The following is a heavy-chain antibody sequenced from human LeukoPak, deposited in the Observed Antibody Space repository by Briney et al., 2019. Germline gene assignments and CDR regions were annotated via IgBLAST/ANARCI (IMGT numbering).Heavy chain of an antibody. J-gene: IGHJ4*02. CDR1: GFTFSSNS. CDR2: ISGSGTTI. CDR3: GRGSINPIDY. D-gene: IGHD1-14*01. Sequence: GGSLRLSCAASGFTFSSNSMNWIRQAPGKGLEWVSYISGSGTTIYYADSVKGRFTISRDNAKKSLYLQLNSLRVEDTAVYYCGRGSINPIDYWGQGTLLIVSS. V-gene: IGHV3-48*04.